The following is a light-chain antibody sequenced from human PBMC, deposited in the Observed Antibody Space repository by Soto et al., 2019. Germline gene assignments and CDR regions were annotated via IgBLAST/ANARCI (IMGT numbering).Light chain of an antibody. Sequence: EIVLTQSPASLSLSPGERATLSCRASQSVSNFLVWYQQKPGQAPRLLIFDASNRATGIPARFSGSGSGTDFTLTISSLEPEDCAIYYCQQRSDWPRTFGQGTTLEMK. CDR2: DAS. V-gene: IGKV3-11*01. CDR1: QSVSNF. CDR3: QQRSDWPRT. J-gene: IGKJ2*02.